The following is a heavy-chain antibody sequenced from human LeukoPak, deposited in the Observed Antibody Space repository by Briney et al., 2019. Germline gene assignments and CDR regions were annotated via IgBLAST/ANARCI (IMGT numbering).Heavy chain of an antibody. CDR3: ARDLRVGEGF. CDR1: GFTFSGYS. Sequence: GGSLRLSCAASGFTFSGYSMNWVRQAPGKGPEWVSSISSSSSYIYYADSVKGRFTISRDNAKNSLYLQMNSLRAEDTVVYYCARDLRVGEGFWGQGTLVTVSS. D-gene: IGHD3-10*01. J-gene: IGHJ4*02. V-gene: IGHV3-21*01. CDR2: ISSSSSYI.